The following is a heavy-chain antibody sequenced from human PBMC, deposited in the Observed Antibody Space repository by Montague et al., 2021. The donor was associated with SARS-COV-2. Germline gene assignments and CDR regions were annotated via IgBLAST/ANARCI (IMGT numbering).Heavy chain of an antibody. CDR1: GGSIRNGSYY. V-gene: IGHV4-61*02. D-gene: IGHD4-17*01. CDR2: KYSSGST. CDR3: ARDYGDYSYYYGLVV. J-gene: IGHJ6*02. Sequence: TLSLTCTASGGSIRNGSYYWSWIRQPAGKGLEWNGRKYSSGSTKYNPYLKSRVTMSVDTYKNQFYLNVSSVTAADTAAYYCARDYGDYSYYYGLVVWGQGTTVTVSS.